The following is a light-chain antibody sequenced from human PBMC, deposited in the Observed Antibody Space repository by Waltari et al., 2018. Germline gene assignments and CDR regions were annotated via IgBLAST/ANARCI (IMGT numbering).Light chain of an antibody. CDR3: QQSYSIPCA. CDR2: AAS. Sequence: DIQMTQSPSSLSASVGDRVTITCRASQSISTYLNWYQVKPGKAPKLLISAASTLQGGVPSRFSGSGSGADFTLTISNQQPDDYATYYCQQSYSIPCAFGQGTKLEIK. CDR1: QSISTY. V-gene: IGKV1-39*01. J-gene: IGKJ2*01.